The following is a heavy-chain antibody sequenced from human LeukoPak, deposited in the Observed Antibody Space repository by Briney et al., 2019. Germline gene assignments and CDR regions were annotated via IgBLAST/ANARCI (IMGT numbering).Heavy chain of an antibody. D-gene: IGHD4/OR15-4a*01. CDR1: GFTFSSYA. Sequence: GGSLRLSCAASGFTFSSYAMSWVRQAPGKGLEWVSGISGSGVTTYYADSVKGRFTISRDNSMSTLYLQMNSLRAEDTAVYYCARRAGAYSHPYDYWGQGTLVTVSS. CDR2: ISGSGVTT. J-gene: IGHJ4*02. CDR3: ARRAGAYSHPYDY. V-gene: IGHV3-23*01.